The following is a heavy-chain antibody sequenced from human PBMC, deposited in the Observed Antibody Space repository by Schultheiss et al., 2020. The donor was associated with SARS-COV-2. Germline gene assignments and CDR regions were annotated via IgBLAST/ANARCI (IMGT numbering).Heavy chain of an antibody. CDR2: ISGTSTYI. D-gene: IGHD6-13*01. J-gene: IGHJ4*02. CDR3: AAGPAAGIPH. V-gene: IGHV3-21*01. Sequence: GGSLRLSCAASGFTFSSYVMHWVRQAPGKGLEWVSSISGTSTYIYYADSLKGRFTISRDNAKNSLYLQMNSLRGEDTAVYYCAAGPAAGIPHWGQGTLVTVSS. CDR1: GFTFSSYV.